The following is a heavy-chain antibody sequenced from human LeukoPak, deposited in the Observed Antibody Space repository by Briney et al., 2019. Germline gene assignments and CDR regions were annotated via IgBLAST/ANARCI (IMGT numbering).Heavy chain of an antibody. CDR2: ISSSSSYI. V-gene: IGHV3-21*04. CDR3: ARGALIFNWNDEGVWFDI. Sequence: GGSLRLSCAASGFTFSSYGMHWVRQAPGKGLEWVSSISSSSSYIYYADSVKGRFTISRDNAKNSLYLQMNSLRSEDTAVYYCARGALIFNWNDEGVWFDIWGQGTMVTVSS. D-gene: IGHD1-1*01. CDR1: GFTFSSYG. J-gene: IGHJ3*02.